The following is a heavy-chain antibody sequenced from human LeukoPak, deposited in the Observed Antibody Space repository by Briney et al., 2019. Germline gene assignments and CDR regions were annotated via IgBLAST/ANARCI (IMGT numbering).Heavy chain of an antibody. J-gene: IGHJ4*02. CDR3: VRDTPGGSYGDYDY. CDR2: IYYSGST. V-gene: IGHV4-59*12. D-gene: IGHD4-17*01. CDR1: GDSISSYY. Sequence: SETLSLTCTVSGDSISSYYWSWIRQPPGKGLEWIGYIYYSGSTGYNPSLKSRVTISVDKSKNQFSLSLTSVTAADTAVYYCVRDTPGGSYGDYDYWGQGTLVTVSS.